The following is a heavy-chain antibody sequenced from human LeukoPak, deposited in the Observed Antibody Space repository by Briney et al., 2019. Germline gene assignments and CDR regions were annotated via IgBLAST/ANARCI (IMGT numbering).Heavy chain of an antibody. J-gene: IGHJ6*02. V-gene: IGHV1-2*04. CDR2: VNPNSGVT. CDR1: GYTFTDYY. Sequence: ASVNVSCKASGYTFTDYYMHWLRQAPGQGLEWMGWVNPNSGVTEYAQKFQGWVTMTRDTSINTAYMELSRLTPDDTAVYYCGRGRPIGMNPVIESYGMDVWGQGITVTVSS. D-gene: IGHD2-21*01. CDR3: GRGRPIGMNPVIESYGMDV.